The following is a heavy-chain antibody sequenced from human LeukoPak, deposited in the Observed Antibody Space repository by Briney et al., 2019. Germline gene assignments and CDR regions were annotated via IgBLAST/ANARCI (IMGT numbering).Heavy chain of an antibody. CDR3: ARYDFWSGYYDY. CDR2: INPNSGGT. D-gene: IGHD3-3*01. V-gene: IGHV1-2*02. J-gene: IGHJ4*02. CDR1: GYTFTGYY. Sequence: ASVKVSCKASGYTFTGYYMHWVRQAPGQGLEWMGWINPNSGGTNYAQKFQVRVTMTRDTSISTAYMELSRLRSDDTAVYYCARYDFWSGYYDYWGQGTLVTVSS.